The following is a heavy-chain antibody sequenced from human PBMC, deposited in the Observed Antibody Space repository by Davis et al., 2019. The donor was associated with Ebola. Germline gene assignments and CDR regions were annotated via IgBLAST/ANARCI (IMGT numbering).Heavy chain of an antibody. CDR3: ARDKRSSWYGGMGV. J-gene: IGHJ6*02. D-gene: IGHD6-19*01. V-gene: IGHV3-11*01. Sequence: GGSLRLSCAASGFTFSNYAMHWIRQAPGKGLEWVSSIRSSDTTIYYSDSVKGRFTVSRDNAKNSLYLQMNSLRAEDTAVYYCARDKRSSWYGGMGVWGQGTTVTVSS. CDR2: IRSSDTTI. CDR1: GFTFSNYA.